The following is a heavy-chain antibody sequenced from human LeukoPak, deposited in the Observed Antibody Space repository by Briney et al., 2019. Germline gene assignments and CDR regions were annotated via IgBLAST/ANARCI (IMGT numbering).Heavy chain of an antibody. CDR2: ISYDGSDK. J-gene: IGHJ6*03. CDR1: NFTFGSYG. V-gene: IGHV3-33*01. Sequence: GGSLRLSCAASNFTFGSYGMNWVRHVPGKGLEWVAYISYDGSDKYYTDSVKGRFTISRDNAKNTLYLQMNSLRAEDTAVYYCARERVGGITIVGVVISTTEYYYYMDVWGKGTTVTVSS. D-gene: IGHD3-3*01. CDR3: ARERVGGITIVGVVISTTEYYYYMDV.